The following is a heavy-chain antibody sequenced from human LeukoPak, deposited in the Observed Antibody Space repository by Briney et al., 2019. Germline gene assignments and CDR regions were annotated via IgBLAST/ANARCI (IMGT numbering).Heavy chain of an antibody. Sequence: GGSLRLSCAASGFTFSSYGMHWVRQAPGKGLEWVAFIRYDGSNKYYADSVKGRFTISRDNSKNTLHLQVNSLRADDTAVYYCAKDQFCDSSGVFDYWGEGTLVTVSS. CDR1: GFTFSSYG. D-gene: IGHD3-22*01. J-gene: IGHJ4*02. CDR3: AKDQFCDSSGVFDY. V-gene: IGHV3-30*02. CDR2: IRYDGSNK.